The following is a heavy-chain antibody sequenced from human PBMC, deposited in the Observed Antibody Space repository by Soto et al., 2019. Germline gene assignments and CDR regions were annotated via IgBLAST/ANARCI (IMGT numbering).Heavy chain of an antibody. V-gene: IGHV1-46*01. CDR2: INPHGGST. CDR3: ARSSGGNFGIIIEGSNWFDP. Sequence: ASVKVSCKAPGDTFTSYYLNWVRQAPGQGLEWMGVINPHGGSTKYAQKFQGRITMTRDTSRSTVYMELSSLRSDDTAIYYCARSSGGNFGIIIEGSNWFDPWGQGTPVTVSS. CDR1: GDTFTSYY. D-gene: IGHD3-3*01. J-gene: IGHJ5*02.